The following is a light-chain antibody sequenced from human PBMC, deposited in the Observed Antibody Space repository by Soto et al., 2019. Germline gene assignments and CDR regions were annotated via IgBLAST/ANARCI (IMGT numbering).Light chain of an antibody. J-gene: IGLJ2*01. CDR1: KLGDKY. CDR2: QDT. V-gene: IGLV3-1*01. CDR3: QAWDTSTVV. Sequence: SYELNQPPSVSVSPGQTASITCSGDKLGDKYASWYQLKPGQSPVLVIYQDTKRPSGIPERFSGSNSGTTATLSISGTQAMDEADYYCQAWDTSTVVFGGGTKLTVL.